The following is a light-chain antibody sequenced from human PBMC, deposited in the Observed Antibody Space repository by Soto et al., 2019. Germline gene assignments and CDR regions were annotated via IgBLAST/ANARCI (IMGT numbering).Light chain of an antibody. J-gene: IGKJ1*01. CDR3: LQNNSYPWP. Sequence: DIEVTQSPSAMSASLGDRVTITCRASQDISDFLAWFQQKPGEVPKRLIYAASSLESGVPSRFSGSGSGTEFTLTISSLQPEDFATYYCLQNNSYPWPFGQGTKG. V-gene: IGKV1-17*03. CDR2: AAS. CDR1: QDISDF.